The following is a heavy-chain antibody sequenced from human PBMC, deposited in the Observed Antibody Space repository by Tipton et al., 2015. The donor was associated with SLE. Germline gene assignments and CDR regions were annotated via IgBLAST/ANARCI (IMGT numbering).Heavy chain of an antibody. CDR3: AKSPVGYGDGGDY. D-gene: IGHD4-17*01. CDR1: GFTFSRYD. J-gene: IGHJ4*02. V-gene: IGHV3-30-3*01. CDR2: ISSDGNTK. Sequence: SLRLSCAASGFTFSRYDMHWVRQAPGKGLEWVSLISSDGNTKFYADSVKGRFTISRDNSKNTLYLQMNSLRAEDTAVYYCAKSPVGYGDGGDYWGQGTLVTVSS.